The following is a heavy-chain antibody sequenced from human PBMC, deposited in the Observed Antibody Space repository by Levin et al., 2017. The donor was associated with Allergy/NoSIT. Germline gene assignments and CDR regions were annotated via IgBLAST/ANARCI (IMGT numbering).Heavy chain of an antibody. CDR3: ARVRPLYDFFDY. D-gene: IGHD3-16*01. CDR2: ISGGGSPI. V-gene: IGHV3-48*03. J-gene: IGHJ4*02. CDR1: GFTFSSYE. Sequence: SCAASGFTFSSYEMIWVRQAPGKGLEWVSYISGGGSPIYYAESVKGRFTISRDNAKNSLYLQMNSLRAEDTAVYYCARVRPLYDFFDYWGQGTLVSVSS.